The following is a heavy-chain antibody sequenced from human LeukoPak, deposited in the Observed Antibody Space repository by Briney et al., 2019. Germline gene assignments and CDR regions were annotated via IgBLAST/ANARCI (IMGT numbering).Heavy chain of an antibody. CDR1: GFTFSTYW. D-gene: IGHD6-13*01. CDR2: IKQDGSEK. CDR3: TREAAAGIDY. J-gene: IGHJ4*02. V-gene: IGHV3-7*01. Sequence: GGSLRLSCVASGFTFSTYWMSWVRQAPGKGLEWVANIKQDGSEKYYLDSVKGRFTISRDNAKNSLYLQMNSLRAEDTAVYFCTREAAAGIDYWGQGTLVTVSS.